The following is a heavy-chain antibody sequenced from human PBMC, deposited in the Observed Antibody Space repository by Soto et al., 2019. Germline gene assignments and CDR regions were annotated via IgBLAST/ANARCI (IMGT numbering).Heavy chain of an antibody. D-gene: IGHD3-22*01. CDR1: GFTFSDYY. V-gene: IGHV3-11*06. CDR2: ITSRSYT. CDR3: ARVSGGYYEIDY. J-gene: IGHJ4*02. Sequence: VGSLRLSCAASGFTFSDYYMSWIRQAPGKGLEWVSDITSRSYTNYADSVGGRFTISRDNAKNSLYLQMNSLRVEDTALYYCARVSGGYYEIDYWGQGTLVTVSS.